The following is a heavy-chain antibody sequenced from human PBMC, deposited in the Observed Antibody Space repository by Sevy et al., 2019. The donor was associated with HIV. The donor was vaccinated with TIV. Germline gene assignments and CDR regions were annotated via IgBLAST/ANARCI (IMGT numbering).Heavy chain of an antibody. V-gene: IGHV3-30*04. D-gene: IGHD1-1*01. Sequence: GGSLRLSCAASGFTFSRYSMHWVRQAPGKGLEWVATISFDASNKHYADSVKGRFIISRDNFQNSLFLQMNNLRPEDTAVYYCALERLSSDVAEYFQNWGQGTLVTVSS. J-gene: IGHJ1*01. CDR2: ISFDASNK. CDR1: GFTFSRYS. CDR3: ALERLSSDVAEYFQN.